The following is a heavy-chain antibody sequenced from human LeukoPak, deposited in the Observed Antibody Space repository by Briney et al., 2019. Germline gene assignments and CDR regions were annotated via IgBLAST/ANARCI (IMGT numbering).Heavy chain of an antibody. CDR3: ASGFGENPW. D-gene: IGHD3-10*01. Sequence: GGSLRLSCAASGFTFSDYYMTWIRQTPGKGLELVSFISGSGGAIYYADSVKGRFTISRDNAKKSLYLHLNSLRVEDTAVYYCASGFGENPWWGQGTLVTVSS. J-gene: IGHJ4*02. V-gene: IGHV3-11*01. CDR2: ISGSGGAI. CDR1: GFTFSDYY.